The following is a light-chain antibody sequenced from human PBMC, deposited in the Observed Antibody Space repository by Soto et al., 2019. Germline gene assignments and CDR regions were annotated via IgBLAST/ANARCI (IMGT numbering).Light chain of an antibody. Sequence: EIVMTQSPATLSVSPGERATLSCRASQSVSRYLAWYQQKPGLPPRLLIYDASTRATGIPDRFSGSGSGTDFTLTISSLQSADFAVYYCQQYSNWPPLYTFGRGTKLEIK. CDR1: QSVSRY. J-gene: IGKJ2*01. V-gene: IGKV3-15*01. CDR2: DAS. CDR3: QQYSNWPPLYT.